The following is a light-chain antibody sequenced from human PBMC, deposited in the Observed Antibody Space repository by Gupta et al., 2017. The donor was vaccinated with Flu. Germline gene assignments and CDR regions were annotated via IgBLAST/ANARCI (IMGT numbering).Light chain of an antibody. J-gene: IGKJ3*01. V-gene: IGKV3-11*01. CDR3: QQRSNWPSFT. CDR1: QSVSSY. Sequence: ATCSLLPGERATLSCRASQSVSSYLAWYQQKPGQAPRLLIYDASNRATGIPARFSGSGSGTDFTLTISSLEPEDFAVYYCQQRSNWPSFTFGHGTKVDIK. CDR2: DAS.